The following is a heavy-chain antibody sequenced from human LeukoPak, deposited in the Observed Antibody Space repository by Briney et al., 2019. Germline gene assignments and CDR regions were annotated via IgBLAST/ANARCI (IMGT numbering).Heavy chain of an antibody. CDR3: ARRSDSGSDDGEDYFDY. J-gene: IGHJ4*02. V-gene: IGHV4-39*02. Sequence: SETLSLTCTVSGGSIYSTSFYWGWIRQPSGKGLEWIGSMYYDGSTYYNPSLKSRVNISVDTSKNHFSLKLTSVTAADTAVYFCARRSDSGSDDGEDYFDYWGQGTLVTVSS. D-gene: IGHD1-26*01. CDR1: GGSIYSTSFY. CDR2: MYYDGST.